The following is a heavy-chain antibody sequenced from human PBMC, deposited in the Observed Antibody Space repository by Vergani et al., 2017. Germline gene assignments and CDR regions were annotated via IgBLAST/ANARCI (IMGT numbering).Heavy chain of an antibody. J-gene: IGHJ4*02. Sequence: EVQLLESGGNLVQPGGSLRLSCAASGFTFTNFAMTWVRQAPGEGLEWVSGISGHDHRTLYADSVRGRFTISRDNAKNSLYLEMNSLRVEDTAVYFCARSLVAGKGGYWGQGTRVAVSS. CDR2: ISGHDHRT. V-gene: IGHV3-23*01. CDR3: ARSLVAGKGGY. D-gene: IGHD6-19*01. CDR1: GFTFTNFA.